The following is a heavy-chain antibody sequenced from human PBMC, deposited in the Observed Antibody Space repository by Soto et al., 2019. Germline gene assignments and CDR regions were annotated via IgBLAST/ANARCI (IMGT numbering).Heavy chain of an antibody. V-gene: IGHV2-5*02. CDR3: AHRVLRTVFGLVTTTAIYFDF. CDR1: GFSLTTSGVG. J-gene: IGHJ4*02. D-gene: IGHD3-3*01. CDR2: IYWDDDK. Sequence: QITLNESGPTPVNPRQTLTLTCTFSGFSLTTSGVGVGWIRQSSGKAPEWLALIYWDDDKRYSPSLKSRLTLTKDTSKNQVVLTMADLDPADTATYYCAHRVLRTVFGLVTTTAIYFDFWGQGTPVAVSS.